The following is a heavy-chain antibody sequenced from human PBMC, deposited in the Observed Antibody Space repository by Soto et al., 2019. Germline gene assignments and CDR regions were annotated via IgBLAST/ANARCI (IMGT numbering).Heavy chain of an antibody. V-gene: IGHV3-43*01. D-gene: IGHD2-21*02. CDR1: GFTFDDYT. CDR3: AKDIYSPLGLTAIGAFDI. Sequence: GGSLRLSCAASGFTFDDYTMHWVRQAPGKGLEWVSLISWDGGSTYYADSVKGRFTISRDNSQNSLYLQMNSLRTEDTALYYCAKDIYSPLGLTAIGAFDIWGQGTMVTVSS. CDR2: ISWDGGST. J-gene: IGHJ3*02.